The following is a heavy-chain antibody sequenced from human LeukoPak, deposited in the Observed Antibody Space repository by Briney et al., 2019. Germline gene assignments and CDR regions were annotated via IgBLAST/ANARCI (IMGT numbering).Heavy chain of an antibody. CDR3: AKDYYGSGSLDWFDP. CDR2: ISYDGRNK. V-gene: IGHV3-30*18. J-gene: IGHJ5*02. D-gene: IGHD3-10*01. Sequence: GGSLRLSCAASGFTFSSYGMHWVRQAPGKGLEWVAVISYDGRNKYYADSVKGRFTISRDNSNTTLYLQMNSLRAEDTAVYYCAKDYYGSGSLDWFDPWGQGTLVTVSS. CDR1: GFTFSSYG.